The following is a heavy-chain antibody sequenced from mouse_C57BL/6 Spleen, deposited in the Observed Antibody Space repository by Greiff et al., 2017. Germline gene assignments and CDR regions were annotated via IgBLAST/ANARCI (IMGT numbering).Heavy chain of an antibody. CDR1: GYTFTSYW. D-gene: IGHD1-1*01. CDR3: TREGYYGSSLYWYFDV. Sequence: EVQLQQSGTVLARPGASVKMSCKTSGYTFTSYWMHWVKQRPGQGLEWIGAIYPGNSDTSYNQKFKGKAKLTAVTSASTAYMELSSLTNEDSAVYYCTREGYYGSSLYWYFDVWGTGTTVTDSS. J-gene: IGHJ1*03. CDR2: IYPGNSDT. V-gene: IGHV1-5*01.